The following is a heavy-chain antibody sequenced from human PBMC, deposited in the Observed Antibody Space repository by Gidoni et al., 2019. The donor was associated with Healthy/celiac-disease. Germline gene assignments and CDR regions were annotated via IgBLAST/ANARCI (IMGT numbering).Heavy chain of an antibody. V-gene: IGHV3-23*01. Sequence: EVQMLESGGGLIQPGGSLRLSCEASGFTFSSYAMSWVRQAPGKGLEWVSAISGSGGSTYYAGSVKGRLTISRDNSKNTLYLQMNSLRAEDTAVYYCAKGRSYGQRYFDYWGQGTLVTVSS. J-gene: IGHJ4*02. CDR1: GFTFSSYA. CDR2: ISGSGGST. CDR3: AKGRSYGQRYFDY. D-gene: IGHD5-18*01.